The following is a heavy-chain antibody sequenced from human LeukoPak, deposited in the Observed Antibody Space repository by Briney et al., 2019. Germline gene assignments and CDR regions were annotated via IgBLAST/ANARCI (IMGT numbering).Heavy chain of an antibody. CDR3: ARGEGADPFDY. V-gene: IGHV3-21*04. CDR1: GFTFSSYS. CDR2: ISTSSSYI. J-gene: IGHJ4*02. D-gene: IGHD3-16*01. Sequence: SGGSLRLSCAASGFTFSSYSMNWVRQAPGKGLEWVSSISTSSSYINYADSVKGRFTISRDNAKKSLYLQMNSLRAEDTALYYCARGEGADPFDYWGQGTLVTVSS.